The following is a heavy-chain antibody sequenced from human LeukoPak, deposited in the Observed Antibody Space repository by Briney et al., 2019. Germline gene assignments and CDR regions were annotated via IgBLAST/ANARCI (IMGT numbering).Heavy chain of an antibody. CDR2: INPNSGGT. Sequence: ASVKVSCKASGYTFTGYYMHWVRQAPGQGLEWMGWINPNSGGTKYAQKFQGRVTMTRDTSISTAYMDLSRLRSDDTAVYYCAREPFEAGFDYWGQGTLVTVSS. V-gene: IGHV1-2*02. CDR1: GYTFTGYY. CDR3: AREPFEAGFDY. D-gene: IGHD3-16*01. J-gene: IGHJ4*02.